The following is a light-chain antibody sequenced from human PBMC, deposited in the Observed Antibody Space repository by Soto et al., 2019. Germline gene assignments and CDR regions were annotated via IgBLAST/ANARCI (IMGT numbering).Light chain of an antibody. J-gene: IGLJ3*02. Sequence: QSVLTQPASVSGSPGQSITISCTGTSSDVGGYNYVSWYQQHPGRAPKLIIYDVSHRPSGVSNRFSGSKSGNTASLTISGLQAEDEADYFCGSYRSGISWVFGGGTKLTVL. CDR1: SSDVGGYNY. CDR3: GSYRSGISWV. V-gene: IGLV2-14*01. CDR2: DVS.